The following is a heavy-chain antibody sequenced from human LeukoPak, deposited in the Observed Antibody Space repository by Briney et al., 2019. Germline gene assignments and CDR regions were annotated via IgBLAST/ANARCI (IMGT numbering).Heavy chain of an antibody. V-gene: IGHV4-59*01. J-gene: IGHJ4*02. CDR1: GGSISSYY. CDR2: IYYSGST. CDR3: ATTESGYDLFFDY. Sequence: SETPSLTCTVSGGSISSYYWSWIRQPPGKGLEWIGYIYYSGSTNYNPSLKSRVTISVDTSKNQFSLKLSSVTAADTAVYYCATTESGYDLFFDYWGQGTLVTVSS. D-gene: IGHD5-12*01.